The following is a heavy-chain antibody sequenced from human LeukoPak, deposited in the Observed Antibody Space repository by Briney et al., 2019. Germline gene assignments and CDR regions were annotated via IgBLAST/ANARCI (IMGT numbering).Heavy chain of an antibody. D-gene: IGHD6-13*01. J-gene: IGHJ2*01. Sequence: SETLSLTCTVSGGSISSYYWSRIRQPAGKGLEWIGRIYTSGSTNYNPSLKSRVTMSVDTSKNQFSLKLSSVTAADTAVYYCARPASYSSSWYFDLWGRGTLVTVSS. CDR2: IYTSGST. CDR1: GGSISSYY. V-gene: IGHV4-4*07. CDR3: ARPASYSSSWYFDL.